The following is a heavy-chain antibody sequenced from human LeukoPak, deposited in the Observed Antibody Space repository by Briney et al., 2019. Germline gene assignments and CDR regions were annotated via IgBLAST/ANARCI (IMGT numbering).Heavy chain of an antibody. Sequence: GSLRLSCAASGFTFSSYAMSWIRQPPGKGLGWIGEINHSGSTNYNPSLKSRVTISVDTSKNQLSLKLSSVTAADTAVYYCARVPPAYCSGGSCYPTRSRSYYYYGMDVWGQGTTVTVSS. D-gene: IGHD2-15*01. CDR3: ARVPPAYCSGGSCYPTRSRSYYYYGMDV. J-gene: IGHJ6*02. CDR2: INHSGST. CDR1: GFTFSSYA. V-gene: IGHV4-34*01.